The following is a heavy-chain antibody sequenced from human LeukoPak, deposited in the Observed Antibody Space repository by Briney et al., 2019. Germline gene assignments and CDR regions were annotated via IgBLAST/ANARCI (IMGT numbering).Heavy chain of an antibody. D-gene: IGHD2-2*02. CDR3: AKQIGVVPAAIRGYYFDY. CDR2: IRYDGSNK. J-gene: IGHJ4*02. V-gene: IGHV3-30*02. Sequence: GGSLRLSCAASGFTFSSYGMHWVRQAPGKGLEWVAFIRYDGSNKYYADSVKGRFTISRDNSKNTLYQQMNSLRAEDTAVYYCAKQIGVVPAAIRGYYFDYWGQGTLVTVSS. CDR1: GFTFSSYG.